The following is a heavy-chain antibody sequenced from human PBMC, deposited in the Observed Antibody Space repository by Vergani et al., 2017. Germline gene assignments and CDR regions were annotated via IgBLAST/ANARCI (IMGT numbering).Heavy chain of an antibody. Sequence: QVQLVQSGAEVKKPGSSVKVSCKASGATFRSNTISWVRQATGQGLEWMGWMNPNSGNTGYAQKFQGRVTITRNTSISTAYMELSSLRSEDTAVYYCAISLRYFDWLPCYWGQGTLVTVSS. J-gene: IGHJ4*02. CDR3: AISLRYFDWLPCY. D-gene: IGHD3-9*01. V-gene: IGHV1-8*03. CDR1: GATFRSNT. CDR2: MNPNSGNT.